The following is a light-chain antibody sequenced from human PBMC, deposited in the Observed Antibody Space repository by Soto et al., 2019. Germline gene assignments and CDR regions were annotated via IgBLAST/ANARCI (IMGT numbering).Light chain of an antibody. CDR3: QAWDSSTAV. Sequence: SNELTQPPSVSVSPGLTASITCSGDKLGDKLAYWYQQKPGQSPVLVMYQDSKRPSGIPERFSGSNSGNTATLTISGTQSMDEADYYCQAWDSSTAVFGTGTKLTVL. V-gene: IGLV3-1*01. J-gene: IGLJ1*01. CDR2: QDS. CDR1: KLGDKL.